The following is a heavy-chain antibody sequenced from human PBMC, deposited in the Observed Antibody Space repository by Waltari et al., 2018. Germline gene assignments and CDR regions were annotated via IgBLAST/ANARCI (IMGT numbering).Heavy chain of an antibody. V-gene: IGHV5-51*03. CDR3: ATSRMVVAATPDAFDI. D-gene: IGHD2-15*01. CDR1: GYSFTSYW. Sequence: EVQLVQSGAEVKKPGESLKISCKGSGYSFTSYWIGWVRQMPGKGLEWMGIIYPGDSDTRYSPSFQGQVTISADKSISTAYLQWSSLKASDTAMYYCATSRMVVAATPDAFDIWGQGTMVTVSS. J-gene: IGHJ3*02. CDR2: IYPGDSDT.